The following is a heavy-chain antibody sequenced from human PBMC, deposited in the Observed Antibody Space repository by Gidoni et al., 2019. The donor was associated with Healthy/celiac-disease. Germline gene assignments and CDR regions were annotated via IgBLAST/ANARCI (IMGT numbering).Heavy chain of an antibody. V-gene: IGHV3-11*06. CDR1: GLTFSDYY. CDR3: ARGGYYGSGRTGWFDP. D-gene: IGHD3-10*01. J-gene: IGHJ5*02. Sequence: QVQLVESGGGLVKPGGSLRLSCAASGLTFSDYYMSWIRQAPGKGLEWVSYISSSSSYTNYADSVKGRFTISRDNAKNSLYLQMNSLRAEDTAVYYCARGGYYGSGRTGWFDPWGQGTLVTVSS. CDR2: ISSSSSYT.